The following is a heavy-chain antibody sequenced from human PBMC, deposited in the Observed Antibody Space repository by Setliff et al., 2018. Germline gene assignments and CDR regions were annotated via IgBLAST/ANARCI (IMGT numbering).Heavy chain of an antibody. J-gene: IGHJ5*02. D-gene: IGHD2-21*01. CDR3: AAVGIATGGGWFDP. Sequence: SQTLSLTCTVSGGSIRDYYWNWIRQSPGKGLEWIGYIYYRGSTNYNSSLKSRVTISIDMSTNQFSLKLTSATAADTAIYFCAAVGIATGGGWFDPWGQGTLVTVSS. CDR2: IYYRGST. V-gene: IGHV4-59*01. CDR1: GGSIRDYY.